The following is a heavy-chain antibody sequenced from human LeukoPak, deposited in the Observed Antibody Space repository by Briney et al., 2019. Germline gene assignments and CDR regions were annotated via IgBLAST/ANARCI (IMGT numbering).Heavy chain of an antibody. V-gene: IGHV4-34*01. D-gene: IGHD6-19*01. Sequence: SETLSLTCTVSGDSIGSYYWTWIRQPPGKGLEWIGEINHSGTTNYDPSLRGRVAISVDTSNNQCSLRLTSVTAADTAVYYCARVRCSSGWYGALFDYWGQGTLVTVSS. CDR1: GDSIGSYY. CDR2: INHSGTT. CDR3: ARVRCSSGWYGALFDY. J-gene: IGHJ4*02.